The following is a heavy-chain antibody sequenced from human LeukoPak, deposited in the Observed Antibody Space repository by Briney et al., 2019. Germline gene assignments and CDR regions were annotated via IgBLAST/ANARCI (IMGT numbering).Heavy chain of an antibody. V-gene: IGHV4-4*07. CDR3: ARIGLSALGSRHFDS. Sequence: PSEILSLTCSVSGYSISSYYWTLIRQPAGKGLEWIGRIYITGRTDYNPSLKSRVTLSVDASKNQFSLKLTSVTAADTAVYYCARIGLSALGSRHFDSWGQGTLVTVSS. CDR1: GYSISSYY. J-gene: IGHJ4*02. CDR2: IYITGRT. D-gene: IGHD5-12*01.